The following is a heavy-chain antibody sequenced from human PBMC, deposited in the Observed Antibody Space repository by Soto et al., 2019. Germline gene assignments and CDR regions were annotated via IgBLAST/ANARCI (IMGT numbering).Heavy chain of an antibody. Sequence: EVQLVESGGGLVQPGGSLRLSCAASGFTFSSYWMSWVRQAPGKGLEWVANIKQDGSEKYYVDSVKGRFTISRDNAKNSLCLQMNSLRAEDTAVYYCARDRGGDYPDYWGQGTLFTVSS. CDR2: IKQDGSEK. D-gene: IGHD4-17*01. CDR3: ARDRGGDYPDY. J-gene: IGHJ4*02. CDR1: GFTFSSYW. V-gene: IGHV3-7*01.